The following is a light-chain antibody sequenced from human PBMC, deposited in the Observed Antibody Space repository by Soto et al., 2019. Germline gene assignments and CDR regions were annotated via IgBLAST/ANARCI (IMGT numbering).Light chain of an antibody. V-gene: IGKV1-5*01. J-gene: IGKJ2*01. CDR3: QQYDSYSYT. CDR2: DAS. CDR1: QSIRNW. Sequence: DIQMTQSPSTLSVCVGDRVTITCRASQSIRNWLAWYQQKPGKAPKLLIYDASNLESGVPSRFSGSGSGTEFTLTISSLQTDDFATYYCQQYDSYSYTFGQGTQREIK.